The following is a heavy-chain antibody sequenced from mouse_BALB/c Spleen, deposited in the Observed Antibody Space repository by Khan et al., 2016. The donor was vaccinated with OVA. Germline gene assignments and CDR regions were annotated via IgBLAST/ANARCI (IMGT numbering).Heavy chain of an antibody. V-gene: IGHV9-3-1*01. CDR3: ARREYYGSFAY. D-gene: IGHD1-1*02. Sequence: QIQLVQSGPELKKPGETVKISCMASGYTFTNYGMDWVKQAPGKGLKWMGWINIYTGEPTYADDFKGRFAFSLETSASTAYLQINNLKNEDTATYFCARREYYGSFAYWGQGTLVTVSA. J-gene: IGHJ3*01. CDR2: INIYTGEP. CDR1: GYTFTNYG.